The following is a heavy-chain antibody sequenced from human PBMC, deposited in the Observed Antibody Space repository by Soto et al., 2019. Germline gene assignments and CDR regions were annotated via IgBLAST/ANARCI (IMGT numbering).Heavy chain of an antibody. CDR2: INAGNGNT. CDR3: ARYSDYYDSSGYYKEAEYFQH. Sequence: ASVKVSCKASGYTFISYAMHWVRQAPGQRLEWMGWINAGNGNTKYSQKFQGRVTITRDTSASTAYMELSSLRSEDTAVYYCARYSDYYDSSGYYKEAEYFQHWGQGTLVTVSS. CDR1: GYTFISYA. J-gene: IGHJ1*01. D-gene: IGHD3-22*01. V-gene: IGHV1-3*01.